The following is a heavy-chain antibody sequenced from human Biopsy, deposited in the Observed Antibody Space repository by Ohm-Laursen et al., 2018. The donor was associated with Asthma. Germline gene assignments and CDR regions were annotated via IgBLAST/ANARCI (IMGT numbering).Heavy chain of an antibody. J-gene: IGHJ4*02. Sequence: SLRLSCTASGFAVSRDHIFWVRQAPGKGLEWVSVIYSGGTSHTADSVTGRFTISRDYSKNTLYLQMHSLRAEDTAVYYCARGDSSNWSHYYFDYWGQGTLVTVSS. D-gene: IGHD3-22*01. CDR2: IYSGGTS. CDR3: ARGDSSNWSHYYFDY. CDR1: GFAVSRDH. V-gene: IGHV3-53*01.